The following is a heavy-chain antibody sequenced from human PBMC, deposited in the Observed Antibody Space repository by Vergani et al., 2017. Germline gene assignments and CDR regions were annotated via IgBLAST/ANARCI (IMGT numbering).Heavy chain of an antibody. Sequence: QVQLQESGPGLVKPSETLSLTCTVSGGSISSYYWSWIRQPPGKGLEWIGYIYYSGSTNYNPSLKGRVTISVDTSKNQFSLKLSSVTTAATAVYYCARTVVVPAGTNLFDPWGQGTLVTVSS. CDR2: IYYSGST. D-gene: IGHD2-2*01. V-gene: IGHV4-59*01. J-gene: IGHJ5*02. CDR1: GGSISSYY. CDR3: ARTVVVPAGTNLFDP.